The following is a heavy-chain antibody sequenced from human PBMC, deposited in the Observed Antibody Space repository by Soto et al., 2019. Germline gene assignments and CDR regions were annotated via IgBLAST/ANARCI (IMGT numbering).Heavy chain of an antibody. CDR1: GFTFNTYW. Sequence: GGSLRLSCSGFTFNTYWMSWVRQAPGKGLEWVANIIQDGSQKNYVGSVRGRFTISRDNAKTTLSLQMNRLRVDDTAVYYCGRDNWSQVDHWGQGTLVTVSS. V-gene: IGHV3-7*01. CDR2: IIQDGSQK. J-gene: IGHJ4*02. CDR3: GRDNWSQVDH.